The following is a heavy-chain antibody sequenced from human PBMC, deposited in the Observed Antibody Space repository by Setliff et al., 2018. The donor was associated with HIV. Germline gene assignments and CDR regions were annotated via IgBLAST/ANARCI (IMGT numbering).Heavy chain of an antibody. J-gene: IGHJ3*02. CDR2: INPNNGGT. CDR3: ARDYYDSSGYI. D-gene: IGHD3-22*01. CDR1: GYTFTGYY. Sequence: ASVKVSCKASGYTFTGYYMHWVRQAPGQGLEWMGWINPNNGGTNYAQKFQGRVTMTRDTSISTAYMELSRLRSDNTAVYYCARDYYDSSGYIWGQGTMVTVSS. V-gene: IGHV1-2*02.